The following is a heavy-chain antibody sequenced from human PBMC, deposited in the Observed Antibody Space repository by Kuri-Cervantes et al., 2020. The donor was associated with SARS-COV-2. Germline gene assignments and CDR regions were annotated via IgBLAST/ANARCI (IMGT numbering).Heavy chain of an antibody. J-gene: IGHJ6*02. CDR2: INPNSGGT. D-gene: IGHD3-9*01. Sequence: ASVKVSCKASGYTFTGYYMHWVRQAPGQGLEWLGWINPNSGGTNYAQKFQGRVTMTRDTSISTAYMELSRLRSDDTAVYYCATPDKLRYFDWLLMESAYYGMDVWGQGTTVTVSS. CDR3: ATPDKLRYFDWLLMESAYYGMDV. CDR1: GYTFTGYY. V-gene: IGHV1-2*02.